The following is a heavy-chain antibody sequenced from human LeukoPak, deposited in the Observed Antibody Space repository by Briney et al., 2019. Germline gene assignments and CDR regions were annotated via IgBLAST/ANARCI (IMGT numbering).Heavy chain of an antibody. D-gene: IGHD6-13*01. Sequence: GGSLRLSCAASGFTFSSYSMNWVRQVPGKGLEWVSSISSSSSYIYYADSVKGRFTISRDNAKNSLYLQMNSLRAEDTAVYYCARDLGSSSPNAYWGQGTLVTVSS. CDR2: ISSSSSYI. J-gene: IGHJ4*02. CDR3: ARDLGSSSPNAY. CDR1: GFTFSSYS. V-gene: IGHV3-21*01.